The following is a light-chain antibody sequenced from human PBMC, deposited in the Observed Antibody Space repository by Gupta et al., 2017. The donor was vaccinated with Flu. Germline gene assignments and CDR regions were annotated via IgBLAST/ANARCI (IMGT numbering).Light chain of an antibody. CDR3: GAWDSSFNVYV. CDR2: ENN. V-gene: IGLV1-51*02. Sequence: VSWYQQLPGTAPKLLIYENNNRPSGITDRFFGSKSGTSATLTVTGLQTGDEADYHCGAWDSSFNVYVFGGGTKLTVL. J-gene: IGLJ3*02.